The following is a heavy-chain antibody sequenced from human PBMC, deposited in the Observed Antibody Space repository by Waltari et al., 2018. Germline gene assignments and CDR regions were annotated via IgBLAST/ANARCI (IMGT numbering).Heavy chain of an antibody. D-gene: IGHD6-19*01. CDR1: GFTFSSYR. CDR3: ARDRSSGWFDY. V-gene: IGHV3-21*01. Sequence: EVQLVESGGGLVKLGGSVRLSCAASGFTFSSYRMNWVRQAQGKGLEWVSSISSSSSYIYYADSVKGRFTISRDNAKNSLYLQMNSLRAEDTAVYYCARDRSSGWFDYWGQGTLVTVSS. J-gene: IGHJ4*02. CDR2: ISSSSSYI.